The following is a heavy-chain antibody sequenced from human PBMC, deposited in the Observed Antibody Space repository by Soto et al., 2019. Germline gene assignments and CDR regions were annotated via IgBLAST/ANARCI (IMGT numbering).Heavy chain of an antibody. CDR3: ARDEGGYDILTGYYKAHHFDQ. Sequence: ASVKVSCKASGYTSGHFYITWVRKAPGQGLEWMGAISPHNRNTNYAEKFRGRVTMTTDTSTTTAYMELRSLRSDDTAVYYCARDEGGYDILTGYYKAHHFDQWGQGALVTVSS. D-gene: IGHD3-9*01. CDR2: ISPHNRNT. V-gene: IGHV1-18*01. J-gene: IGHJ4*02. CDR1: GYTSGHFY.